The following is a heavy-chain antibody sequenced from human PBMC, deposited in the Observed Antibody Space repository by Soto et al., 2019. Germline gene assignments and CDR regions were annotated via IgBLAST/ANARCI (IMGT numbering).Heavy chain of an antibody. J-gene: IGHJ6*02. Sequence: SVKVSFKASGGTFSSYAVSWVRQAPGQGLEWMGGIIPIFGTANYAQKFQGRVTITADESTSTAYMELSSLRSEDTAVYYCARELDGMLDYYYGMDVWGQGTPVTVSS. CDR3: ARELDGMLDYYYGMDV. V-gene: IGHV1-69*13. CDR2: IIPIFGTA. D-gene: IGHD2-8*01. CDR1: GGTFSSYA.